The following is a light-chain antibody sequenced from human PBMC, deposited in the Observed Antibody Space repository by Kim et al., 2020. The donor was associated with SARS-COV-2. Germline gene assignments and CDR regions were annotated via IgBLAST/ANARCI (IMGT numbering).Light chain of an antibody. Sequence: PGEGATLACRASQSVTNNYLAWYQQRPGQAPRALIYGAYSRAPGIPGRFSGSGSGTDFTLTISRLEPEDFAVYHCQQYGSSPWTFGQGTKVDIK. CDR3: QQYGSSPWT. J-gene: IGKJ1*01. CDR1: QSVTNNY. CDR2: GAY. V-gene: IGKV3-20*01.